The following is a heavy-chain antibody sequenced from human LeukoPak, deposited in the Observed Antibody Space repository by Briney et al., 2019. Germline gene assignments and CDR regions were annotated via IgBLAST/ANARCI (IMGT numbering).Heavy chain of an antibody. D-gene: IGHD3-3*01. CDR2: IRHDGSSE. Sequence: GGSLRLSCLASGFTFNTYAMHWGRRAPGKGLEWVAFIRHDGSSEYYADSVKVRFIISRDRSGHTLYLQMKSLSPEDTAIYYCARHNTRFLERLPALGSWGQGTLVTVSS. J-gene: IGHJ5*02. CDR3: ARHNTRFLERLPALGS. V-gene: IGHV3-30*02. CDR1: GFTFNTYA.